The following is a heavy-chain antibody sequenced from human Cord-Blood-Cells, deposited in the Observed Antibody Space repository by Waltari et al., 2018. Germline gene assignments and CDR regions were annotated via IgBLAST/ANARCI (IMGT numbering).Heavy chain of an antibody. Sequence: QVQLVQSGAEVKKPGASVKVSCKASGYTFTGYYMHWLRQATGQGLAWMGWINPNSGGTNYAQKFQGRVTMTRDTSISTAYMELSRLRSDDTAVYYCARGQRYNWNYCNWFDPWGQGTLVTVSS. V-gene: IGHV1-2*02. CDR1: GYTFTGYY. CDR3: ARGQRYNWNYCNWFDP. D-gene: IGHD1-7*01. J-gene: IGHJ5*02. CDR2: INPNSGGT.